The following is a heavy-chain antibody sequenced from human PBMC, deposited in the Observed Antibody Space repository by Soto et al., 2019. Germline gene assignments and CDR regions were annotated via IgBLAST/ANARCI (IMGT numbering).Heavy chain of an antibody. CDR2: IYYSGST. CDR1: GGSIRSFY. J-gene: IGHJ2*01. V-gene: IGHV4-59*08. CDR3: ASPRSLTTVTSGDWYIDL. D-gene: IGHD4-17*01. Sequence: QVQLQESGPGLVKPSETLSLTCTFSGGSIRSFYWSWIRQPPGKGLEWIGYIYYSGSTNYNPSLKSRIDISIDTSKNSISLKLSPVTAADTAVYDCASPRSLTTVTSGDWYIDLWGRGTLVTVSS.